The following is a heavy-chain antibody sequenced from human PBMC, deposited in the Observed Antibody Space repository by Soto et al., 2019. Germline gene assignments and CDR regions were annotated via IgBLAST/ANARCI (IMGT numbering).Heavy chain of an antibody. D-gene: IGHD2-15*01. CDR2: ISAYNGNT. CDR1: GYTFASYG. J-gene: IGHJ4*02. V-gene: IGHV1-18*01. CDR3: ARDTWPEVVVAASFDY. Sequence: QVQLVQSGAEVKKPGASVKVSCKASGYTFASYGISWVRQAPGQGLEWMGWISAYNGNTNYAQKLQGRVTMTTDTATSTAYMELRSLRSDDTAVYYCARDTWPEVVVAASFDYWGQGTLVTVSS.